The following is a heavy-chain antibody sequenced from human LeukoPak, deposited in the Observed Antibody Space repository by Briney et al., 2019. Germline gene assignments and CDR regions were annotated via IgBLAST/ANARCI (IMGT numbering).Heavy chain of an antibody. CDR1: GFIFSNYA. CDR3: ARAHTTYYYDSSGNYFDY. V-gene: IGHV3-33*01. J-gene: IGHJ4*02. CDR2: IWHDGSNK. D-gene: IGHD3-22*01. Sequence: GGSLRLSCAASGFIFSNYAMYWVRQAPGKGLEWVALIWHDGSNKSYGDSVKGRFTISRDNSKNTLYLQMTSLRAEDTAVYYCARAHTTYYYDSSGNYFDYWGQGTLVTVSS.